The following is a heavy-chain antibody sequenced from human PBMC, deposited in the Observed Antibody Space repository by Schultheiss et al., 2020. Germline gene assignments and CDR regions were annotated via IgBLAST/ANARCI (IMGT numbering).Heavy chain of an antibody. CDR2: IYYSGST. CDR3: TRSGGLFGGYYFDY. V-gene: IGHV4-31*03. J-gene: IGHJ4*02. CDR1: GGSISSGGYY. Sequence: SETLSLTCTVSGGSISSGGYYWSWIRQHPGKGLEWIGYIYYSGSTYYNPSLKSRVTISVDTSKNQFSLQLSSVTPEDTAVYFCTRSGGLFGGYYFDYWGQETLVTVSS. D-gene: IGHD3-3*01.